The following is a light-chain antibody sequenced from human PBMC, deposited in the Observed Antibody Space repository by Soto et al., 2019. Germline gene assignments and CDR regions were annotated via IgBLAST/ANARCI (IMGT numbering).Light chain of an antibody. J-gene: IGLJ2*01. CDR1: SSDVGRYYY. V-gene: IGLV2-14*01. Sequence: QSALTQPASLSGSPGQSITISCTGTSSDVGRYYYVSWYQQYPGKAPKLMIYDVSNRPSGVSYRFSGSKSGNTASLTISGLQAEDQADYYCISYTTSSTHVVFGGGTTLTVL. CDR2: DVS. CDR3: ISYTTSSTHVV.